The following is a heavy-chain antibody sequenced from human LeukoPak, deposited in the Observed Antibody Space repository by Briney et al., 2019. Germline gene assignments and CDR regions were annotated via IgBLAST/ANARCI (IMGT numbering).Heavy chain of an antibody. CDR2: IYHSGST. CDR3: ARVGPAGYDYVWGSYRSSYFDY. D-gene: IGHD3-16*02. V-gene: IGHV4-4*02. CDR1: GGSISSSNW. J-gene: IGHJ4*02. Sequence: TSGTLSLTCAVSGGSISSSNWWSWVRQPPGKGLEWIGEIYHSGSTNYNPSLKSRVTISVDKSKNQFSLKLSSVTAADTAVYYCARVGPAGYDYVWGSYRSSYFDYWGQGTLVTVSS.